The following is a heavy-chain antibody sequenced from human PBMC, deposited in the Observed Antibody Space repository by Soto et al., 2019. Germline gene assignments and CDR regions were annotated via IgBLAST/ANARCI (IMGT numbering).Heavy chain of an antibody. J-gene: IGHJ3*02. D-gene: IGHD4-17*01. Sequence: GGSLRLSCAASGFTFSSYSMNWVRQAPGKGLEWVSSISSSSSYIYYADSVKGRFTISRDNAKNSLYLQMNSLRAEDTAVYYCAREPDYGDNDAFDIWGQGTMVTVSS. CDR1: GFTFSSYS. V-gene: IGHV3-21*01. CDR2: ISSSSSYI. CDR3: AREPDYGDNDAFDI.